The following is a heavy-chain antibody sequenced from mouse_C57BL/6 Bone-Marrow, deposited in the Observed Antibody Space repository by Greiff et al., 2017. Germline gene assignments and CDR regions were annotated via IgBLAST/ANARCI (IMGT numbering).Heavy chain of an antibody. J-gene: IGHJ4*01. D-gene: IGHD1-1*01. CDR2: ISYDGSN. V-gene: IGHV3-6*01. CDR1: GYSITSGYY. CDR3: ARDLYYYGSSYYAMDY. Sequence: EVQLVESGPGLVKPSQSLSLTCSVTGYSITSGYYWNWIRQFPGNKLEWMGYISYDGSNNYNPSLKNRISITRDTSKNQFFLKLNSVTTEDTATYYCARDLYYYGSSYYAMDYWGQGTSVTVSS.